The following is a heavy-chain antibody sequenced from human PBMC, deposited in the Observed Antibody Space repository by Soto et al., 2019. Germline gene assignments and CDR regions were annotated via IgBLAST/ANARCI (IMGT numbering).Heavy chain of an antibody. J-gene: IGHJ6*03. CDR2: IKQDGSEK. Sequence: PGGSLRLSCAASGFTFSSYWMSWVRQAPGKGLEWVANIKQDGSEKYYVGSVKGRFTISRDNAKNSLYLQMNSLRAEDTAVYYCAKEIASDWGYMDFWGQGTTVTVFS. D-gene: IGHD7-27*01. V-gene: IGHV3-7*01. CDR3: AKEIASDWGYMDF. CDR1: GFTFSSYW.